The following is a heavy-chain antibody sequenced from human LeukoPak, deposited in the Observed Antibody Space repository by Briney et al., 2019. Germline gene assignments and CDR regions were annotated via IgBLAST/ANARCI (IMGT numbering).Heavy chain of an antibody. CDR2: INHSGST. Sequence: ETLSLTCAVYGGSFSGYYWSWIRQPPGKGLEWIGEINHSGSTNYNPSLKSRVTISVDTSKNQFSLKLSSVTAADTAVYYCARVSYGDYLTSWGQGTPVTVSS. J-gene: IGHJ4*02. CDR1: GGSFSGYY. D-gene: IGHD4-17*01. CDR3: ARVSYGDYLTS. V-gene: IGHV4-34*01.